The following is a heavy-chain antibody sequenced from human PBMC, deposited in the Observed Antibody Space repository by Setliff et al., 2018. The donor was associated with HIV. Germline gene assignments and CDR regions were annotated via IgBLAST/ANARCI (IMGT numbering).Heavy chain of an antibody. CDR3: ARGRTGHDY. CDR2: ILYSGTT. CDR1: SDSPSGHF. V-gene: IGHV4-59*11. J-gene: IGHJ4*02. Sequence: SETLSLTCSVSSDSPSGHFWSWIRQPPGKGLEWIGSILYSGTTDYNPSLRSRLSISIDTSKAQFSLNLSSVTAADTAVYYCARGRTGHDYWGQGMLVTVSS.